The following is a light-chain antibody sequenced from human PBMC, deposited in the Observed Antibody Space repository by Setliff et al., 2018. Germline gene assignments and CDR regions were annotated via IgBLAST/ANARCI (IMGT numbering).Light chain of an antibody. Sequence: QSALTQPPPASGSPGQSVTISCTGTSSDVGGYNYVSWYQKHPGKAPKLMIYEVSKRPSGVPDRFSGSKSGNTASLTVSGLQAEDEAGYYCSSYAGSNNPYVFGTGTKVTVL. J-gene: IGLJ1*01. CDR2: EVS. CDR1: SSDVGGYNY. CDR3: SSYAGSNNPYV. V-gene: IGLV2-8*01.